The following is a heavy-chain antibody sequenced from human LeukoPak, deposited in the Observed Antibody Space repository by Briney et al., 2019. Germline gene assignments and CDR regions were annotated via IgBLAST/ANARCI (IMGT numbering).Heavy chain of an antibody. CDR2: IYYSGST. CDR3: ARDYYYYMDV. Sequence: PSETLSLTCTVSGGSISSDYWSWIRQPPGKGLEWIGYIYYSGSTNYNPSLKSRVTISVDTSKNQFSLKLSSVTAADTAVYYCARDYYYYMDVWGKGTTVTVSS. V-gene: IGHV4-59*01. CDR1: GGSISSDY. J-gene: IGHJ6*03.